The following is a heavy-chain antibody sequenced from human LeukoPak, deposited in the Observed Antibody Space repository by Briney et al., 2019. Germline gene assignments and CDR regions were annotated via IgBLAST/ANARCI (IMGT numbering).Heavy chain of an antibody. J-gene: IGHJ5*02. CDR1: GGTFSSYA. CDR2: IIPILGIA. Sequence: ASVKVSCKASGGTFSSYAICWVRQAPGQGLEWMGRIIPILGIANYAQKFRGRVTITADKSTSTAYMELSSLRSEDTAVYYCARDLRRRYYGSGSSLNWFDPWGQGTLVTVSS. CDR3: ARDLRRRYYGSGSSLNWFDP. V-gene: IGHV1-69*04. D-gene: IGHD3-10*01.